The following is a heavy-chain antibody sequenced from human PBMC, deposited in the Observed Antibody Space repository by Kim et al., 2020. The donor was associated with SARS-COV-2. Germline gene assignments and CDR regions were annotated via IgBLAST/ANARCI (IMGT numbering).Heavy chain of an antibody. J-gene: IGHJ4*02. V-gene: IGHV3-48*02. CDR2: ISSSSSTI. CDR3: ARDDVLRFLEWPPSSFDY. Sequence: GGSLRLSCAASGFTFSSYSMNWVRQAPGKGLEWVSYISSSSSTIYYADSVKGRFTISRDNAKNSLYLQMNSLRDEDTAVYYCARDDVLRFLEWPPSSFDYWGQGTLVTVSS. CDR1: GFTFSSYS. D-gene: IGHD3-3*01.